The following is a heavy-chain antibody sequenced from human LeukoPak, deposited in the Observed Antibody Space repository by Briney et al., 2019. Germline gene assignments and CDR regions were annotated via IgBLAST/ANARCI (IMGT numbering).Heavy chain of an antibody. Sequence: GGSLRLSCVSSGFTFSHYWMKWVRQAPGKGLEWVAGINEDGSGKFSVGSVKDRITISRDNTRNSLDLQINSLTVEDTAIYYCARDDGDVWGTGTTVTASS. CDR3: ARDDGDV. CDR1: GFTFSHYW. J-gene: IGHJ6*04. V-gene: IGHV3-7*01. CDR2: INEDGSGK.